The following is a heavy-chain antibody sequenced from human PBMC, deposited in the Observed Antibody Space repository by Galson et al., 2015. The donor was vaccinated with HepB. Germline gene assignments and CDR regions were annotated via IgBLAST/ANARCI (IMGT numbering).Heavy chain of an antibody. CDR1: GGSFSGYY. CDR2: INHSGST. CDR3: ARTNGFGPSLDY. Sequence: TLSLTCAVSGGSFSGYYWSWIRQPPGKGLEWIGEINHSGSTNYKPSLKSRVTILVDSSKNQFSLKLNSVTAADSAVYYCARTNGFGPSLDYWGQGTLVTVSS. D-gene: IGHD5-24*01. J-gene: IGHJ4*02. V-gene: IGHV4-34*01.